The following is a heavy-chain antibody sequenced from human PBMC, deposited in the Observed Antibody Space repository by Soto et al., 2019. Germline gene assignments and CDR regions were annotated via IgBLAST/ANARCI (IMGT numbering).Heavy chain of an antibody. CDR1: GFSFSNYA. D-gene: IGHD6-13*01. J-gene: IGHJ5*01. Sequence: QLVESGGSLVQPGGSLTLSCAASGFSFSNYAMNWVRQAPGKGLEWVSYITSSSGTIYYADSVKGRFTISRDNAKNSLYLQMNSLRAEDTAVYYCARAYSPGTFPSWRHGTLVTVSS. CDR2: ITSSSGTI. CDR3: ARAYSPGTFPS. V-gene: IGHV3-48*01.